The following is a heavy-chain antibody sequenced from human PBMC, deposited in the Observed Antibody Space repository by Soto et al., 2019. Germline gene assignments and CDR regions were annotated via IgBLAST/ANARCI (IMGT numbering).Heavy chain of an antibody. Sequence: QVHLVESGGGVVQPGRSLRLSCVASGFTFDTYGIHWVRQAPGKGLQWVALISYEGSNTYYADSVRGRFTISRDNSKNTLYLQINALRPEDTGVYYCGRVTPGNNLYYFSGLDVWGQGTSVTVSS. CDR2: ISYEGSNT. V-gene: IGHV3-30-3*01. D-gene: IGHD1-1*01. CDR1: GFTFDTYG. J-gene: IGHJ6*02. CDR3: GRVTPGNNLYYFSGLDV.